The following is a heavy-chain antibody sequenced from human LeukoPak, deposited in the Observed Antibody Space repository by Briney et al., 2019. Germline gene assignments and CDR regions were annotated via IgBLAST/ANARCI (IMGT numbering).Heavy chain of an antibody. CDR1: GFTFSSYA. Sequence: GGSLRLSCAASGFTFSSYAMSWVRQAPGKGLEWISYISANSETIYYADSMKGRFTISRDNAKNSLYLQLSSLRDEDTAVYFCARDRANYYFDYWGQGTLVTVSS. CDR2: ISANSETI. J-gene: IGHJ4*02. D-gene: IGHD1-7*01. V-gene: IGHV3-48*02. CDR3: ARDRANYYFDY.